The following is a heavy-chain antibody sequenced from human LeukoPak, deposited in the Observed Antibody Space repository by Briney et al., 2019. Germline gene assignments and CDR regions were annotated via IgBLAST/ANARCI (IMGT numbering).Heavy chain of an antibody. CDR1: GYTFTGYY. D-gene: IGHD3-16*02. CDR3: ARVREGLRLGELSLDFDY. Sequence: ASVKVSCKASGYTFTGYYMHWVRQAPGQGLEWMGWINPNSGGTNYAQKFQGRVTMTRDTSISTAYMELSRLRSGDTAVYYCARVREGLRLGELSLDFDYWGQGTLVTVSS. J-gene: IGHJ4*02. V-gene: IGHV1-2*02. CDR2: INPNSGGT.